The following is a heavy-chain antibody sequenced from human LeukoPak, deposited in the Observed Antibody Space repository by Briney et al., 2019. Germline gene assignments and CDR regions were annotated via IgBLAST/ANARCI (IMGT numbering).Heavy chain of an antibody. V-gene: IGHV3-21*01. Sequence: GGSLRLSCAASGFTFSCYGMHWVRQAPGKGLGWVSSISSSSSYIYYADSVKGRFTISRDNAKNSLYLQMNSLRAEDTAVYYCASIHDYGDPGGAFDIWGQGTMVTVSS. CDR1: GFTFSCYG. J-gene: IGHJ3*02. CDR2: ISSSSSYI. D-gene: IGHD4-17*01. CDR3: ASIHDYGDPGGAFDI.